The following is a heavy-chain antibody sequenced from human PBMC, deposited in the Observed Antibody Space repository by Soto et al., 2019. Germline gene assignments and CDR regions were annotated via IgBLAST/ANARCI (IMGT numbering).Heavy chain of an antibody. J-gene: IGHJ4*02. V-gene: IGHV1-18*01. CDR2: ISAYNGNT. CDR1: GYTFTSYG. CDR3: ARDPAHYYGSVYTPPEWVDY. Sequence: ASVKVSCKASGYTFTSYGISWVRQAPGQGLEWMGWISAYNGNTDYAQKLQGRVTMTTDTSTSTAYMELRSLRSDDTAVYYCARDPAHYYGSVYTPPEWVDYWGQGTVVTVSS. D-gene: IGHD3-10*01.